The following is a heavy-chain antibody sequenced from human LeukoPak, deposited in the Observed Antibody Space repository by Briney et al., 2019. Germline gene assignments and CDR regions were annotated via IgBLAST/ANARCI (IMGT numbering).Heavy chain of an antibody. Sequence: GGSLRLSCAASGFTFSSYWMHWVRQAPGKGLVWVSRINTDGSSTSYADSVKGRFTISRDNAKNTLYLQMNSLRAEDTAVYYCARGLVRGNREYFDYWGQGTLVTVSS. J-gene: IGHJ4*02. CDR3: ARGLVRGNREYFDY. CDR1: GFTFSSYW. D-gene: IGHD1/OR15-1a*01. CDR2: INTDGSST. V-gene: IGHV3-74*01.